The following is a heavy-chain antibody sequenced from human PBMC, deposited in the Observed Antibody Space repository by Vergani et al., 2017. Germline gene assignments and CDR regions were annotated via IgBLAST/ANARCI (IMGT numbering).Heavy chain of an antibody. Sequence: QVQLVQSGAEVKKPGSSVKVSCKASGGTFSSYAISWVRQAPGQGLECVGGIIPIFGTANYAQKFQGRVTITADESTSTAYMELSSLRSEDTAVYYCARDRAIGVVPAAINAFDIWGQGTMVTVSS. CDR1: GGTFSSYA. D-gene: IGHD2-2*01. CDR2: IIPIFGTA. J-gene: IGHJ3*02. CDR3: ARDRAIGVVPAAINAFDI. V-gene: IGHV1-69*01.